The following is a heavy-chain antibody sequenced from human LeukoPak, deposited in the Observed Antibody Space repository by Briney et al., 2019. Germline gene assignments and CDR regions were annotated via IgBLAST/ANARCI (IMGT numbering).Heavy chain of an antibody. J-gene: IGHJ6*02. V-gene: IGHV5-51*01. D-gene: IGHD1-1*01. CDR1: GYTFTNYW. Sequence: GESLKISCKGSGYTFTNYWIGWVRQMPGKGLEWMGIIYPGDSDTRYGPSFQGQVTISADKSISTAYLQWSSLGASDTAIYYCARSGQSLWVRDARRPYYYAIDVWGQGTTVTVSS. CDR2: IYPGDSDT. CDR3: ARSGQSLWVRDARRPYYYAIDV.